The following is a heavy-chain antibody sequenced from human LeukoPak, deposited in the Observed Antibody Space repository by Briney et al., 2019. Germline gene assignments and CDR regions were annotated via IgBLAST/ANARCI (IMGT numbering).Heavy chain of an antibody. CDR3: ARTYGSGGYSGFAF. V-gene: IGHV3-21*01. Sequence: GGSLRLSCAASGFTFNNYGINWVRQAPGKGLEWVSSISSGSSYKYYADSAKGRFTISRDNAKNSVYLQMNSLRAEDTAVYYWARTYGSGGYSGFAFWGLGSLVTVSS. CDR1: GFTFNNYG. J-gene: IGHJ1*01. CDR2: ISSGSSYK. D-gene: IGHD3-10*01.